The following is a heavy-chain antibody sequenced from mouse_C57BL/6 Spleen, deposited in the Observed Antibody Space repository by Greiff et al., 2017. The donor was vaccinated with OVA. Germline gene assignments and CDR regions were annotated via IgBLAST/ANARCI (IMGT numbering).Heavy chain of an antibody. D-gene: IGHD1-1*01. Sequence: VQLQQSGPELVKPGASVKISCKASGYAFSSSWMNWVKQRPGKGLEWIGRIYPGDGDTNYNGKFKGKATLTADKSSSTAYMQLSSLTSEDSAVYFCARGYGSSSCAYWGQGTLVTVSA. V-gene: IGHV1-82*01. J-gene: IGHJ3*01. CDR1: GYAFSSSW. CDR2: IYPGDGDT. CDR3: ARGYGSSSCAY.